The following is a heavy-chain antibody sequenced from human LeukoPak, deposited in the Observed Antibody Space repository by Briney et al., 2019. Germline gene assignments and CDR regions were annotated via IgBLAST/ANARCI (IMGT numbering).Heavy chain of an antibody. D-gene: IGHD2-21*02. Sequence: ASVKVSCKASGGTFSSYAISWVRQAPGQGLEWMRGIIPIFGTANYAQKFQGRVTITADESTSTAYMELSSLRPEDTAVYYCAREGVTKFDYWGQGTLVTVSS. CDR2: IIPIFGTA. J-gene: IGHJ4*02. V-gene: IGHV1-69*13. CDR3: AREGVTKFDY. CDR1: GGTFSSYA.